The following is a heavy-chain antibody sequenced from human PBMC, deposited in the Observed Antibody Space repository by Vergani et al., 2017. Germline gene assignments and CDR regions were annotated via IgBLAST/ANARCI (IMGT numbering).Heavy chain of an antibody. Sequence: EVQLVESGGGLVQPGGSLRLSCAASGFTFSSYSMIWVRQAPGKGLEWVSYISSSSSTIYYADSVKGRFTISRDNAKNSLYLQMNSLRAEDTAVYYCARGCSGSYWIDYYYYGMDVWGQGTTVTVSS. CDR3: ARGCSGSYWIDYYYYGMDV. J-gene: IGHJ6*02. V-gene: IGHV3-48*01. CDR2: ISSSSSTI. CDR1: GFTFSSYS. D-gene: IGHD3-10*01.